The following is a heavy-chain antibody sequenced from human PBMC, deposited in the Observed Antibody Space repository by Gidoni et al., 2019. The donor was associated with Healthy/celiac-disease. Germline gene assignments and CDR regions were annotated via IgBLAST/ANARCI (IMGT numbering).Heavy chain of an antibody. CDR1: GGSISSGSYY. CDR2: IYTSGST. CDR3: ASDYSNYESYGMDV. D-gene: IGHD4-4*01. J-gene: IGHJ6*02. Sequence: QVQLQESGPGLVKPSQTLSLTCTVSGGSISSGSYYWSWIRQPAGKGLEWIGRIYTSGSTNYNPSLKSRVTISVDTSKNQFSLKLSSVTAADTAVYYCASDYSNYESYGMDVWGQGTTVTVSS. V-gene: IGHV4-61*02.